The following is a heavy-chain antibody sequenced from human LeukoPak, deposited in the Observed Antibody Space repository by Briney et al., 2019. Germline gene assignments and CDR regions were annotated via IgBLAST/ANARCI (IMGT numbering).Heavy chain of an antibody. CDR1: GGTFSSYA. D-gene: IGHD5-18*01. V-gene: IGHV1-69*13. J-gene: IGHJ3*02. Sequence: SVKVSCKASGGTFSSYAISWVRQAPGKGLEWMGGIIPIFGTANYAQKFQGRVTITADESTSTAYMELSSLRSEDTAVYYCARDRFEDTAMVTRAFDIWGQGTMVTVSS. CDR2: IIPIFGTA. CDR3: ARDRFEDTAMVTRAFDI.